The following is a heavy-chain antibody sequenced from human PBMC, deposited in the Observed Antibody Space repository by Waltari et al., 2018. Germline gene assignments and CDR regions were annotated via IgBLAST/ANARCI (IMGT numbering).Heavy chain of an antibody. Sequence: QVQLVQSGAEVKKTGASVKVSCMDSGYNFTSYDINWVRQATGQGLEWMGWMNPNSGNTGYAQKFQGRVTITRNTSISTAYMELSSLRSEDTAVYYCARAFPDFGSAAFDPWGQGTLVTVSS. CDR2: MNPNSGNT. D-gene: IGHD2-15*01. J-gene: IGHJ5*02. CDR1: GYNFTSYD. CDR3: ARAFPDFGSAAFDP. V-gene: IGHV1-8*03.